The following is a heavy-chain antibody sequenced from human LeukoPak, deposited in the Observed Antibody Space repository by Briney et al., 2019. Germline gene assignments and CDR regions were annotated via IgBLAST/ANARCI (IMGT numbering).Heavy chain of an antibody. CDR2: INAVNGNT. Sequence: GASVKVSCKASGYTFTSYAMNWVRQAPGQRPEWIGWINAVNGNTKYSQKFQGRVTITRDTSASTAYMELSSLRSEDTAVYYCARGPRAAADDYWGQGTLVTVSS. CDR3: ARGPRAAADDY. CDR1: GYTFTSYA. V-gene: IGHV1-3*01. D-gene: IGHD6-13*01. J-gene: IGHJ4*02.